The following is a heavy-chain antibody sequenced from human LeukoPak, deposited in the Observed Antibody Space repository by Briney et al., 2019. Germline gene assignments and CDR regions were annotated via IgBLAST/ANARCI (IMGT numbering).Heavy chain of an antibody. V-gene: IGHV3-30*18. CDR2: ISYDGSDK. CDR3: AKDPRRYSRTGGYFDY. Sequence: QPGGSLRLSCAASGFTFSNYGMHWVRQAPGKGLEWVALISYDGSDKYYSDSVKGRFTISRDNSKNTLYLQMNSLRAEDTAVYYCAKDPRRYSRTGGYFDYWGQGTLVTVSS. CDR1: GFTFSNYG. D-gene: IGHD6-13*01. J-gene: IGHJ4*02.